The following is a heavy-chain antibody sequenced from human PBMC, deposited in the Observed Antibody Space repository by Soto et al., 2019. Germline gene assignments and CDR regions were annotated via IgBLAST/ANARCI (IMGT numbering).Heavy chain of an antibody. CDR1: GLPFNSYS. CDR3: ARDTSLLGLDY. V-gene: IGHV3-48*01. CDR2: ISPSASTT. Sequence: PGGSLRLSCAVSGLPFNSYSFNWVRQAPGKGLEWVSYISPSASTTYYADYVKGRFTISRDNAKSSLYLQMTSLSADDSAVYFCARDTSLLGLDYWGHGTLVTVSS. D-gene: IGHD2-15*01. J-gene: IGHJ4*01.